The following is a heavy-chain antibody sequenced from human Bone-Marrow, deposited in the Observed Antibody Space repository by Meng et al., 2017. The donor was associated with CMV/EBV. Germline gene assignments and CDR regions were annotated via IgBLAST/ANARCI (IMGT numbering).Heavy chain of an antibody. CDR2: VRSEAFGGTT. Sequence: GESLKISCKTSGFIFADYAMSWVRQAPGKGLEWVGFVRSEAFGGTTEYAASVKGRFTVSRDDSRGLAYLQMNNLNTEDTAVYYCTRDQDFWGQGTLVTVSS. J-gene: IGHJ4*02. CDR1: GFIFADYA. V-gene: IGHV3-49*04. CDR3: TRDQDF.